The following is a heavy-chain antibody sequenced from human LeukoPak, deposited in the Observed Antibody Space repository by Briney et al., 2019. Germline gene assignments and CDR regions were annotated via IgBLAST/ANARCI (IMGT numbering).Heavy chain of an antibody. CDR1: GYTFIDYY. D-gene: IGHD3-3*01. CDR3: ATEASGLNWFDP. CDR2: INPNSGGT. Sequence: GASVKVSCKASGYTFIDYYIHWVRQAPGQGLEWMGWINPNSGGTNYARKFQGRVTMTRDTSITTTYMELSRLTPDDSAVYFCATEASGLNWFDPWGQGTLVTVSS. V-gene: IGHV1-2*02. J-gene: IGHJ5*02.